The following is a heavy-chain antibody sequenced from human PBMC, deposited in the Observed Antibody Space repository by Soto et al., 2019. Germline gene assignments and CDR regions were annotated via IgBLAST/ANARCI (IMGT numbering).Heavy chain of an antibody. Sequence: GGSLRLSCAASGFTFSSYAMHWVRQAPGKGLEYVSAISSNGGSTYYANSVKGRFTISRDNSKNTLYLQMGSLRAEGMAVYYCAREGSLNYDFWSGYYYFDYWGQGTLVTVSS. D-gene: IGHD3-3*01. J-gene: IGHJ4*02. CDR1: GFTFSSYA. V-gene: IGHV3-64*01. CDR2: ISSNGGST. CDR3: AREGSLNYDFWSGYYYFDY.